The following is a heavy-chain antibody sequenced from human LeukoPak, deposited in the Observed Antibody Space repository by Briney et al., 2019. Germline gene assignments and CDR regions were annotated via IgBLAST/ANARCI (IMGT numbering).Heavy chain of an antibody. CDR3: AKDRGLRFLEWWYFDY. D-gene: IGHD3-3*01. CDR1: GFIFRSYA. CDR2: ITANGDAT. Sequence: GGSLRLSCVGSGFIFRSYAVTWVRQAPGKGLEWVSSITANGDATYYADSVKGRFTISRDNSKNTLYLQMNSLRAEDTAVYYCAKDRGLRFLEWWYFDYWGQGTLVTVSS. J-gene: IGHJ4*02. V-gene: IGHV3-23*01.